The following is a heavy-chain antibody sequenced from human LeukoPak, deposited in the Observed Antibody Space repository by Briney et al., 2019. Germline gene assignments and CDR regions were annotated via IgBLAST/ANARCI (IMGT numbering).Heavy chain of an antibody. Sequence: ASVKVSCKVSGYTLTELSMHWVRLAPGKGLERMGGFDPEDGETIYAQKFQGRVTMTEDTSTDTAYMELSSLRSEDTAVYYCATDHYYYYGMDVWGQGTTVTVSS. CDR3: ATDHYYYYGMDV. CDR2: FDPEDGET. J-gene: IGHJ6*02. V-gene: IGHV1-24*01. CDR1: GYTLTELS.